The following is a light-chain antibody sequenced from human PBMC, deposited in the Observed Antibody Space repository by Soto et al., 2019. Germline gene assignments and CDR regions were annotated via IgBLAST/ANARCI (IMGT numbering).Light chain of an antibody. CDR1: QSISSY. J-gene: IGKJ4*01. Sequence: EIVLTQSPATLSLSPGERATLSCRPSQSISSYLAWYRQKPGQAPRLLIYDGSNRATGIPARFSGSGSETDFTLTISSLEPEDFASYYCQQRRSWPLTFGGGTKVDIK. V-gene: IGKV3-11*01. CDR2: DGS. CDR3: QQRRSWPLT.